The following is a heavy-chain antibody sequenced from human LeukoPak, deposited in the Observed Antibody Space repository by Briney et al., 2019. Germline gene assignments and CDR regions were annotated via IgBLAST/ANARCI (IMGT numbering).Heavy chain of an antibody. CDR3: ARVSREYGDLDS. V-gene: IGHV3-21*01. Sequence: PGGSLRLSCAASGFTFYDHAMNWVRQAPGKGLEWVSSITYSSRYIYYAVSVKGRFISSRDNAKNSLYLQLNSLTAEDTAVYYCARVSREYGDLDSWGQGTLVTVSS. J-gene: IGHJ4*02. CDR2: ITYSSRYI. D-gene: IGHD4-17*01. CDR1: GFTFYDHA.